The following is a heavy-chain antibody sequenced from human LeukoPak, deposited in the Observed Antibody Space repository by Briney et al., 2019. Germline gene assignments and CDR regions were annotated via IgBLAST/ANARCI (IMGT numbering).Heavy chain of an antibody. CDR1: GFIFSNFE. V-gene: IGHV3-48*03. CDR2: ISHTGDI. Sequence: GGSLRLSCAASGFIFSNFEMNWVRQAPGKGLEWVSHISHTGDIKYADLVKGRFTISRDNSKNSQYLQMTSLRAEDTAVYYCARSSGSYRPFDSWGQGILVTVSS. CDR3: ARSSGSYRPFDS. J-gene: IGHJ5*01. D-gene: IGHD3-22*01.